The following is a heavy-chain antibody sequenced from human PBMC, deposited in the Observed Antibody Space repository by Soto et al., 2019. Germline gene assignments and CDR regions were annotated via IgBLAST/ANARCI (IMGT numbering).Heavy chain of an antibody. CDR2: FDPEDGET. Sequence: ASVKVSCKVSGYTLTELSMHWVRQAPGKGLEWMGGFDPEDGETIYAQKFQGRVTMTEDTSTDTAYMELSSLRSEDTAVYYCATGPVLLWFGEFSRFDYWGQGALVTVSS. CDR3: ATGPVLLWFGEFSRFDY. V-gene: IGHV1-24*01. CDR1: GYTLTELS. J-gene: IGHJ4*02. D-gene: IGHD3-10*01.